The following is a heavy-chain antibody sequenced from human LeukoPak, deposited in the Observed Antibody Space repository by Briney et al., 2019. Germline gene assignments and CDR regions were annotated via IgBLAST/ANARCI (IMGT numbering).Heavy chain of an antibody. CDR1: GFTFSSFW. CDR3: AKKTYYYDTSNLGWFDP. D-gene: IGHD3-22*01. CDR2: IKQDGSET. J-gene: IGHJ5*02. V-gene: IGHV3-7*05. Sequence: RGSLRLSCAASGFTFSSFWMSWVRQAPGKGLEWVANIKQDGSETYYVDSVKGRFTISRDNAKNSLYLQMNSLRAEDTAWYYCAKKTYYYDTSNLGWFDPWGQGTLVTASS.